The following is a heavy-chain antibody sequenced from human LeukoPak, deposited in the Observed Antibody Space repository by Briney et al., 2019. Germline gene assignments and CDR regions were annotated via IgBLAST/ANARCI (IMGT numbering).Heavy chain of an antibody. V-gene: IGHV4-39*05. CDR2: IYYSGST. CDR3: VTLGYCSSTSCYANWFDP. Sequence: SETPSLTCTVSGGSISISSYYWGWIRQPPGKGLEWIGSIYYSGSTYYNPYLKSRVTISVDTSKNQSSLKLSSVSASPTCLFCGVTLGYCSSTSCYANWFDPWGQGTLVTVSS. D-gene: IGHD2-2*01. J-gene: IGHJ5*02. CDR1: GGSISISSYY.